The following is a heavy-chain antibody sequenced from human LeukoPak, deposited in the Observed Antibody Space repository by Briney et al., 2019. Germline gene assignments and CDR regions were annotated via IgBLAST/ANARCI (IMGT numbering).Heavy chain of an antibody. Sequence: GGSLRLSYAASGFTFSSYGMHWVRQAPGKGLEWVAFIRYDGDNKYYTDSVKGRFTISRDNSENTLYLQMNSLRVEDTAVYFCAKGREKYCTSTSCYHDYWGQGTLVTVSS. CDR3: AKGREKYCTSTSCYHDY. CDR2: IRYDGDNK. D-gene: IGHD2-2*01. J-gene: IGHJ4*02. CDR1: GFTFSSYG. V-gene: IGHV3-30*02.